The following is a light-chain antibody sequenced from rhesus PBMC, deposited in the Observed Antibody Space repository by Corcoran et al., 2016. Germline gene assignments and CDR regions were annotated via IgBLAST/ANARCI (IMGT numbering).Light chain of an antibody. CDR1: ENVNNY. CDR3: QHGYGTPFT. J-gene: IGKJ3*01. Sequence: DIQMTQSPSSLSASVGDRVTITCRASENVNNYLNWYQPKPGKAPKLLTYKASTLQSGVPSRFSGSGSGTDYTFTISSLQPEDVATYYCQHGYGTPFTFGPGTKLDIK. V-gene: IGKV1-74*01. CDR2: KAS.